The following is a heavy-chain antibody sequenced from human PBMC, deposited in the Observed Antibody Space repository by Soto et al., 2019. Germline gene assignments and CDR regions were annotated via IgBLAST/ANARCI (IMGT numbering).Heavy chain of an antibody. V-gene: IGHV4-30-2*01. CDR3: ARGGASSSSSGFWFDP. CDR1: GGSISSGGYS. CDR2: IYHSGST. D-gene: IGHD6-6*01. J-gene: IGHJ5*02. Sequence: SETLSLTCAVSGGSISSGGYSWSWIRQPPGKGLEWIGYIYHSGSTYYNPSLKSRVTISVDRSKNQFSLKLSSVTAADTAVYYCARGGASSSSSGFWFDPWGQGTLVTVS.